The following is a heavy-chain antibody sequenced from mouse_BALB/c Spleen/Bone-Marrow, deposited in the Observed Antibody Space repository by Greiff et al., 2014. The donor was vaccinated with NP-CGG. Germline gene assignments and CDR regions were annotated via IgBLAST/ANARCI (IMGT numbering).Heavy chain of an antibody. J-gene: IGHJ3*01. CDR3: ARGNWDFAY. CDR2: IYPYSGGT. CDR1: GYTFTDYN. V-gene: IGHV1S29*02. D-gene: IGHD4-1*01. Sequence: EVKLLESGPELVRPGASVKISCKASGYTFTDYNIYWVKQSHGKSLEWIGYIYPYSGGTGCNQKFKSKATLTVDNSSTTAYMELRSLTSEDSAVYYCARGNWDFAYWGQGTLVTVST.